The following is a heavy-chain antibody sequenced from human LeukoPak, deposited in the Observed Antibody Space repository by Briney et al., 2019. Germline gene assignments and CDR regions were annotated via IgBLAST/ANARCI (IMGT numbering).Heavy chain of an antibody. CDR2: IKRRTDGGTS. Sequence: GGSLRLSCAASVFTFSDAWMHWVRQAPGKGLEWVGLIKRRTDGGTSNYAAPVKGRFAISRDDSEDTLFLQMDSLKSEDTGVYYCTTGYTSASHDAYWGQGTLVTVSS. CDR1: VFTFSDAW. CDR3: TTGYTSASHDAY. V-gene: IGHV3-15*07. J-gene: IGHJ4*02. D-gene: IGHD2-15*01.